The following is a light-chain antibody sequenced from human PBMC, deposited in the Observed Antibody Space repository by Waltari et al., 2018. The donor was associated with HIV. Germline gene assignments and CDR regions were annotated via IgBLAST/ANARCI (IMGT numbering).Light chain of an antibody. J-gene: IGLJ1*01. V-gene: IGLV1-44*01. CDR3: AAWDDSLNGYL. CDR2: SNN. CDR1: SSNIGSNT. Sequence: QSVLTQPPSASGTPGQRVAIYCSGSSSNIGSNTVHWYQQLPGTAPKLLIYSNNQRPSGVPDRFSRSKSGTSASLAISGFQSEDEADYYCAAWDDSLNGYLFGTGTKVTVL.